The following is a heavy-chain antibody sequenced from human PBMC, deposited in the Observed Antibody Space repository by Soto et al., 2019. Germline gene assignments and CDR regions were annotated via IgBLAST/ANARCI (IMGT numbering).Heavy chain of an antibody. CDR1: GGSFSGYY. J-gene: IGHJ6*03. D-gene: IGHD4-4*01. Sequence: SETLSLTCAVYGGSFSGYYWSWIRQPPGKGLEWIGEINHSGSTNYNPSLKSRGTLSVDTAKNQFSLKLCTVTAADTAVYYCARGGSDYSNPPQYYYYYYMDVWGKGTTVTVSS. CDR3: ARGGSDYSNPPQYYYYYYMDV. V-gene: IGHV4-34*01. CDR2: INHSGST.